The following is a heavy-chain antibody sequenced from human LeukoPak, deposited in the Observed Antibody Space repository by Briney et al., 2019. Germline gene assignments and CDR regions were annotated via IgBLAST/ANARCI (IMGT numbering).Heavy chain of an antibody. CDR1: GFTFSGSA. Sequence: QPGGSLRLSCAASGFTFSGSAMNWVRQASGKGLEWIGHIKNKADSYATAYAASVKGRFTISRDDAESTAYLQMNSLKSEDTAIYYCARTYCGGDCFSLDWGQGTLVTVSS. CDR3: ARTYCGGDCFSLD. J-gene: IGHJ4*02. CDR2: IKNKADSYAT. D-gene: IGHD2-21*02. V-gene: IGHV3-73*01.